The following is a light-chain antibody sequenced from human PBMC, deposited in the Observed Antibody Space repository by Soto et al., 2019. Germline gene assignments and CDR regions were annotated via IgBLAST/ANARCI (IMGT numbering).Light chain of an antibody. CDR2: AAS. Sequence: DIQMTQSPSSLSASVGDRVTITCRASQGISNFLAWYQQKPGKVPKLLISAASTLQSGVPYRFSGSGSGTDFTLTITRLQPEDVATYYCQKYSSVITFGQGKRLAI. J-gene: IGKJ5*01. CDR3: QKYSSVIT. V-gene: IGKV1-27*01. CDR1: QGISNF.